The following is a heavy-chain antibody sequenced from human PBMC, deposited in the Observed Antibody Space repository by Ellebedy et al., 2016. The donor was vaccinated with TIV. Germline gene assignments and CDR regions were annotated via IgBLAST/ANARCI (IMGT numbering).Heavy chain of an antibody. CDR2: IIPIFGTA. CDR3: ARFSEGSSGPDY. D-gene: IGHD3-22*01. V-gene: IGHV1-69*13. Sequence: AASVKVSCKASGGTFSSYAISWVRQAPGQGLEWMGGIIPIFGTANYAQKFQGRVTITADESTSTAYMEMSSLRSEDTAVYYCARFSEGSSGPDYWGQGTLVTVSS. CDR1: GGTFSSYA. J-gene: IGHJ4*02.